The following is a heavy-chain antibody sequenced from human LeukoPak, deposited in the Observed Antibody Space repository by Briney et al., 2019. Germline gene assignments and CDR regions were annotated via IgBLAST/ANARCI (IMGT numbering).Heavy chain of an antibody. Sequence: ASVKLSCKASGYTFTGYYMHWVRQAPGQGLEWMGWINPISGGTNYAQRFQGRVTMTRDTTISTAYMELSRLRSDDTAVYHCAREVGAVAGTRWFDPWGQGSLVIVSS. CDR2: INPISGGT. D-gene: IGHD6-19*01. V-gene: IGHV1-2*02. J-gene: IGHJ5*02. CDR1: GYTFTGYY. CDR3: AREVGAVAGTRWFDP.